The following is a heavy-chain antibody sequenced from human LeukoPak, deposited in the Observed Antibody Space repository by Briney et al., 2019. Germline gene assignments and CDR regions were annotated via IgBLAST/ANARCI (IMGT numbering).Heavy chain of an antibody. Sequence: GGSLRLSCAASGFTFDDYTMHWVRQAPGKGLEWVSLISWDGGSTYYADSVKGRFTISRDNSKNSLYLQMNSLRAEDTALYYCARDIPSGHTMVRGVMNSYYYMDVWGKGTTVTVSS. CDR3: ARDIPSGHTMVRGVMNSYYYMDV. CDR1: GFTFDDYT. V-gene: IGHV3-43*01. CDR2: ISWDGGST. D-gene: IGHD3-10*01. J-gene: IGHJ6*03.